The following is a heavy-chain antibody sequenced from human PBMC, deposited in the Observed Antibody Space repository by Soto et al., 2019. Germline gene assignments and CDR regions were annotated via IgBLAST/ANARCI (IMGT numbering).Heavy chain of an antibody. D-gene: IGHD3-10*01. CDR1: GFTFSSYG. Sequence: QVQLVESGGGVVQPGRSLRLSCAASGFTFSSYGMHWVRQAPGKGLEWVAVIWYDGSNKYYADSVKGRFTISRDNSKNTLYLQMNSLRDEDTAVYYCARDGPIYHYYGSGSKFDYWGQGTLVTVSS. V-gene: IGHV3-33*01. CDR3: ARDGPIYHYYGSGSKFDY. CDR2: IWYDGSNK. J-gene: IGHJ4*02.